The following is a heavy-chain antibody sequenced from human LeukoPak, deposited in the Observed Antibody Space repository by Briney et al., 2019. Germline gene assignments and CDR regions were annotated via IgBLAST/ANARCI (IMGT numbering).Heavy chain of an antibody. J-gene: IGHJ4*02. D-gene: IGHD2-21*02. Sequence: QSGGSLRLSCAASGFTFSSYGMHWVRQAPGKGLEWVAVIWYDGSKKYYADSVKGRFTISRDNSKNTVYLQMNSLRAEDTAVYYCARVSPEIVVVTGTGAPDYWGQGTLVTVSS. CDR2: IWYDGSKK. CDR3: ARVSPEIVVVTGTGAPDY. CDR1: GFTFSSYG. V-gene: IGHV3-33*01.